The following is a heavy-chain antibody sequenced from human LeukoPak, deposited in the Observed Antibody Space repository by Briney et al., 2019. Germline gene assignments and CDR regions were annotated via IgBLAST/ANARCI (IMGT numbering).Heavy chain of an antibody. J-gene: IGHJ4*02. CDR3: AVNYDSSGYQYFDY. CDR1: GGSISSYY. CDR2: IYTSWST. Sequence: SETLSLTCTVSGGSISSYYWSWIRQPAGKGLEGIGRIYTSWSTNYNPSLKSRATMSVDTSKNQFSLKLSSVTAADTAVYYCAVNYDSSGYQYFDYWGQGTLVTVSS. V-gene: IGHV4-4*07. D-gene: IGHD3-22*01.